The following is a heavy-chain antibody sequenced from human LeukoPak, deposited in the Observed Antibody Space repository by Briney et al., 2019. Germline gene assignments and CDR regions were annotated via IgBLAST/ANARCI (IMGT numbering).Heavy chain of an antibody. V-gene: IGHV1-2*02. D-gene: IGHD3-3*01. J-gene: IGHJ4*02. Sequence: RASVKVSCKASGYTFTGYYMHWVRQAPGQGLEWMGWINPNSGGTNYAQKFQGRVTMTRDTSISTAYMELSRLRSDDTAVYYCARVITIFGVVPHYDFDYWGQGTLVTVSS. CDR3: ARVITIFGVVPHYDFDY. CDR1: GYTFTGYY. CDR2: INPNSGGT.